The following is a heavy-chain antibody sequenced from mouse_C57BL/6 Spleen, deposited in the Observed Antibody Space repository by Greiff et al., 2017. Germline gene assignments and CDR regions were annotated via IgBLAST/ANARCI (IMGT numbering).Heavy chain of an antibody. CDR2: ISYDGSN. Sequence: EVKLMASGPGLVKPSQSLSLTCSVTGYSITSGYYWNWIRQFPGNKLEWMGYISYDGSNNYNPSLKNRISITRDTSKNQFFLKLNSVTTEDTATYYCAREGYYGSSYFDVGGTGTTVTVSS. CDR1: GYSITSGYY. V-gene: IGHV3-6*01. D-gene: IGHD1-1*01. J-gene: IGHJ1*03. CDR3: AREGYYGSSYFDV.